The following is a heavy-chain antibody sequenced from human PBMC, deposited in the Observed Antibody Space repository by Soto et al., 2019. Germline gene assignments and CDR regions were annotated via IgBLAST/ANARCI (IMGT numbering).Heavy chain of an antibody. Sequence: GGSLRLSCAASGFTFDDYGMSWVRQAPGKGLEWVSGINWNGGSTGYADSVKGRFTISRDNAKNSLYLQMNSLRAEDTALYHCARNAKDRFWSGYEWEYYYYYMDVWGKGTTVTVSS. CDR1: GFTFDDYG. D-gene: IGHD3-3*01. CDR3: ARNAKDRFWSGYEWEYYYYYMDV. V-gene: IGHV3-20*01. J-gene: IGHJ6*03. CDR2: INWNGGST.